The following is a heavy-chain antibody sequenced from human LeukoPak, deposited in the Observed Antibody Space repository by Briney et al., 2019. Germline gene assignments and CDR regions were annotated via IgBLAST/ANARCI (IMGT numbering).Heavy chain of an antibody. CDR3: ARDGIAAAGTGGFDP. CDR2: ISGSGGST. D-gene: IGHD6-13*01. J-gene: IGHJ5*02. Sequence: PGGSLRLSCAAAGFTFSSYAMSWVRQAPGKGLEWVSAISGSGGSTYYADSVKGRFTISRDNAKNSLYLQMNSLRAEDTAVYYCARDGIAAAGTGGFDPWGQGTLVTVSS. CDR1: GFTFSSYA. V-gene: IGHV3-23*01.